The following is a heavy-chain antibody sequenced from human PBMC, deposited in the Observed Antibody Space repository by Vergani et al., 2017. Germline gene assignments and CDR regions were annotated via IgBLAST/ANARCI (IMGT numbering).Heavy chain of an antibody. Sequence: QLQLQESGSGLVKPSQTLSLTCAVSGGSISSGGYSWSWIRQPPGKGLEWIGYIYHSGSTYYNPSLKSRVTISVDRSKNQFSLKLSSVTAADTAVYDCASLYCSSTSCYDAVTGWFDPWGQGTLVTVSS. CDR2: IYHSGST. D-gene: IGHD2-2*01. J-gene: IGHJ5*02. CDR3: ASLYCSSTSCYDAVTGWFDP. V-gene: IGHV4-30-2*01. CDR1: GGSISSGGYS.